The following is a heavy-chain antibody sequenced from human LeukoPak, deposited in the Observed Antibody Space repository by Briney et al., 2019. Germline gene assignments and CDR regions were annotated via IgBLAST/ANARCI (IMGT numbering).Heavy chain of an antibody. J-gene: IGHJ4*02. Sequence: PGGSLRLSCAASGFIFDNYAMYWVRQAPGKGLEWVAGSSWNRHIKLYADSVKGRTISRDNAKTSLYLQMDSLTTDDTAFYFCARLTGSAPGTYYFDFWGQGTLVTVSS. CDR2: SSWNRHIK. V-gene: IGHV3-9*01. CDR1: GFIFDNYA. CDR3: ARLTGSAPGTYYFDF. D-gene: IGHD1-26*01.